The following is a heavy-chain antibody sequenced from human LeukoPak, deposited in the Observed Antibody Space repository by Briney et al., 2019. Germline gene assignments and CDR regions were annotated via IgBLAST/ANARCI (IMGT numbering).Heavy chain of an antibody. CDR1: GGSISSSSYY. Sequence: SETLSLTCTVSGGSISSSSYYWGWIRQPPGKGLEWIGSIYYSGSTYYNPSLKSRVTISVDTSKNQFSLKLSSVTAADTAVYYCARHVLGSGTDLDYYYYYYMDVWGKGTTVTVSS. J-gene: IGHJ6*03. D-gene: IGHD6-19*01. V-gene: IGHV4-39*01. CDR3: ARHVLGSGTDLDYYYYYYMDV. CDR2: IYYSGST.